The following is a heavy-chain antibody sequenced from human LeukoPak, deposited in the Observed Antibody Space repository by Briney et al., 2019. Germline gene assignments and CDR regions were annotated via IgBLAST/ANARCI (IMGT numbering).Heavy chain of an antibody. J-gene: IGHJ5*02. CDR3: ESGKKPGVGVAGTGYFFAP. D-gene: IGHD6-19*01. CDR2: ISTYIDKT. CDR1: GYTFTNYG. V-gene: IGHV1-18*01. Sequence: ASVTVSFKGSGYTFTNYGISWVRQAPGQGGERVGWISTYIDKTKYVQKFQGRDSLKTETNTNTAYMEVRRLTSGDTAGCECESGKKPGVGVAGTGYFFAPWGQGTLVIVS.